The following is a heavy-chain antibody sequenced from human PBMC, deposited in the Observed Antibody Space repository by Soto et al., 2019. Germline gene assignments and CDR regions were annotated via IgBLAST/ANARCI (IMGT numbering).Heavy chain of an antibody. CDR1: GYTLTELS. J-gene: IGHJ4*02. V-gene: IGHV1-24*01. Sequence: ASVKVSCKVSGYTLTELSMHWVRQAPGKGLEWMGGFDPEDGETIYAQKFQGRVTMTEDTSTDTAYMELSSLGSEDTAVYYCAVYGSGWYGWRDYWGRGTLVTVSS. CDR2: FDPEDGET. CDR3: AVYGSGWYGWRDY. D-gene: IGHD6-19*01.